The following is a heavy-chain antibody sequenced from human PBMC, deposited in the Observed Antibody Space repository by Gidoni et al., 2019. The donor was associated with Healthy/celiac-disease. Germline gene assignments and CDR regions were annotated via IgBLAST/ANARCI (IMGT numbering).Heavy chain of an antibody. D-gene: IGHD2-2*02. CDR2: IIPIFGTA. CDR1: GGTFRSYA. V-gene: IGHV1-69*01. J-gene: IGHJ6*02. CDR3: ARGLGYCSSTSCYIFYYYYGMDV. Sequence: QVQLVQSGAEVKKPGSSVKVSCKASGGTFRSYAISWVRQAPGQGLEWMGGIIPIFGTANYAQKFQGRVTITADESTSTAYMELSSLRSEDTAVYYCARGLGYCSSTSCYIFYYYYGMDVWGQGTTVTVSS.